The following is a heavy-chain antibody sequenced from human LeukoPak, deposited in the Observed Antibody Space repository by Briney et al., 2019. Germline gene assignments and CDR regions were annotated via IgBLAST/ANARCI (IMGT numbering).Heavy chain of an antibody. V-gene: IGHV1-46*01. CDR2: IVPSGGST. J-gene: IGHJ3*01. CDR3: EYDDGGAFNV. D-gene: IGHD1-1*01. CDR1: GHTFISNY. Sequence: GASVTVSCKASGHTFISNYIHWVRQAPGQGLEWMGLIVPSGGSTFYAHKFQGRVSMTSDTSTSTAYMELGSLGSEDTAVYYCEYDDGGAFNVWGQGTMLTVSA.